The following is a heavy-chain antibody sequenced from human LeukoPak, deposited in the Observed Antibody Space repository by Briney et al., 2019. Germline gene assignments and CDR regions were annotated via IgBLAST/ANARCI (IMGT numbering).Heavy chain of an antibody. CDR1: GFTFSSYG. D-gene: IGHD3-22*01. CDR3: ARGVYYYDSSGSQWGAFDI. V-gene: IGHV3-21*01. Sequence: PGGSLRLSCAASGFTFSSYGMHWVRQAPGKGLEWVSSISSSSSYIYYADSVKGRFTISRDNAKNSLYLQMNSLRAEDTAVYYCARGVYYYDSSGSQWGAFDIWGQGTMVTVSS. CDR2: ISSSSSYI. J-gene: IGHJ3*02.